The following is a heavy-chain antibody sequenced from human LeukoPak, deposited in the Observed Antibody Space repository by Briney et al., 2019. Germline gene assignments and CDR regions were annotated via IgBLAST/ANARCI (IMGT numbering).Heavy chain of an antibody. D-gene: IGHD3-16*01. CDR1: GYSFTSHW. CDR3: ARHELRRGSYYYYMDV. J-gene: IGHJ6*03. Sequence: GESLKISCKGSGYSFTSHWIGWVRQMPGKGLEWMGIIYPGDSDTRYSPSFQGQVTISADKSISTAYLQWSSLKASDTAMYYCARHELRRGSYYYYMDVWGKGTTVTVSS. V-gene: IGHV5-51*01. CDR2: IYPGDSDT.